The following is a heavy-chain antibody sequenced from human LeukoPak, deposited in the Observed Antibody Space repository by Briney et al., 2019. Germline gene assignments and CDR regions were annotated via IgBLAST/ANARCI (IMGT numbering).Heavy chain of an antibody. Sequence: PGGSLRLSCAASGFTFSSYWMGWVRQAPGKGLEWVANIKQDGSEKYYVDSVKGRFTISRDNAKNSLYLQMNSLRAEDTAVYYCAREPYSSSWYSPNYYYYGMDVWGQGTTVTVSS. CDR1: GFTFSSYW. CDR3: AREPYSSSWYSPNYYYYGMDV. V-gene: IGHV3-7*01. CDR2: IKQDGSEK. J-gene: IGHJ6*01. D-gene: IGHD6-13*01.